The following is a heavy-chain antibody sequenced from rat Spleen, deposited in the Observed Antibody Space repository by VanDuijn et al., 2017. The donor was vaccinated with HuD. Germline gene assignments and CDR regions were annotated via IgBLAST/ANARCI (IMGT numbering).Heavy chain of an antibody. CDR2: INADGALT. J-gene: IGHJ4*01. CDR1: GFTFSSYW. CDR3: ARGLYSSYIYGVMDA. V-gene: IGHV5-58*01. D-gene: IGHD1-2*01. Sequence: EVQLVESGGGLVQPGRSMKLPCAASGFTFSSYWMYWIRQAPGKGLEWVSSINADGALTYYPDSVKGRFTISRDNAKSTLYLQMNSLRSEDTATYYCARGLYSSYIYGVMDAWGQGASVTVSS.